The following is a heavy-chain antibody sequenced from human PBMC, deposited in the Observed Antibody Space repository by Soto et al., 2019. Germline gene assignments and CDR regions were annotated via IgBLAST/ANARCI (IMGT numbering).Heavy chain of an antibody. CDR2: INTDGSST. J-gene: IGHJ4*02. CDR1: GFTFSSYW. CDR3: ATESTTVRNPFDY. D-gene: IGHD4-4*01. Sequence: EVQLVESGGGLVQPGGSLRLSCAASGFTFSSYWMHWVRQAPGKGLVWVSRINTDGSSTDYADSVKGRFTISRDNVKNTLCLQMNSLRAEDTAVYYCATESTTVRNPFDYWGQGTLVTLSS. V-gene: IGHV3-74*01.